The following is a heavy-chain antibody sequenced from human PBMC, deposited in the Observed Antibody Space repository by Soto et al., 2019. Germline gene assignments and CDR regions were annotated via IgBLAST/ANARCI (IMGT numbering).Heavy chain of an antibody. V-gene: IGHV4-30-4*01. D-gene: IGHD3-16*02. CDR3: ARDFLSTSYYYYGMDV. CDR2: IYYSGST. Sequence: SETLSLTCTVSGGSISSGDYYWSWIRQPPGKGLEWIGYIYYSGSTYYNPSLKSRVTISVDTSKNQFSLKLSSVTAADTAVYYCARDFLSTSYYYYGMDVWGQGTTVTVSS. J-gene: IGHJ6*02. CDR1: GGSISSGDYY.